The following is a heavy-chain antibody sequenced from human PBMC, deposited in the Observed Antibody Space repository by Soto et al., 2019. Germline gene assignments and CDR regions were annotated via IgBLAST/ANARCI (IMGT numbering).Heavy chain of an antibody. D-gene: IGHD4-17*01. V-gene: IGHV1-69*13. Sequence: SVKVSCKASGCTFSIYAISWVRKAPGQGLEWMGGIIPIFVTANYAQKFQGRVTITADESTSTAYMGLGSLRSEDTAVYYCAREGDDYGDVRAAFDIWGQGTMDTVSS. CDR3: AREGDDYGDVRAAFDI. CDR1: GCTFSIYA. CDR2: IIPIFVTA. J-gene: IGHJ3*02.